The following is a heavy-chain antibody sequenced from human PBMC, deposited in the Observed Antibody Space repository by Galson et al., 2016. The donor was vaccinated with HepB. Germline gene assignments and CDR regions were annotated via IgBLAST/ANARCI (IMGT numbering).Heavy chain of an antibody. J-gene: IGHJ1*01. D-gene: IGHD4-17*01. CDR2: ISAYNGNT. CDR3: ARGGDYGSRLHH. Sequence: SVKVSCKASGYSFTSYGISWVRQAPGQGLEWMGWISAYNGNTNYAQKFQGRVTMTTDTSTSTGNMELRSLRSDDTAVYYCARGGDYGSRLHHWGQGTLVTVSS. CDR1: GYSFTSYG. V-gene: IGHV1-18*01.